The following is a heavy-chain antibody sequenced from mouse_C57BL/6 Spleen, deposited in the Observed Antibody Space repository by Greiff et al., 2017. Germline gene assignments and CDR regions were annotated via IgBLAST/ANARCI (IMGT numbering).Heavy chain of an antibody. V-gene: IGHV1-26*01. J-gene: IGHJ2*01. CDR3: ARSLYYYGTRDY. D-gene: IGHD1-1*01. CDR2: INPNNGGT. Sequence: VQLQQSGPELVKPGASVKISCKASGYTFTDYYMNWVKQSHGKSLEWIGDINPNNGGTSYNQKFKGKATLTVDKSSSTAYMELRSLTAEDSAVYDCARSLYYYGTRDYWGQGTTLTVSS. CDR1: GYTFTDYY.